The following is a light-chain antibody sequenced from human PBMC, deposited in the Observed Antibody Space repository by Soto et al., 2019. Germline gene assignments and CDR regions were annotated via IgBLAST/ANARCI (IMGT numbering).Light chain of an antibody. CDR1: QSLNNH. V-gene: IGKV1-5*01. J-gene: IGKJ5*01. Sequence: DLQMTQSSSTLSEPVRARRTITCGTSQSLNNHLAWYQQKPGKGHKLPIYDASTLERGVPSRFSGTGSGTEFTLTISSLQPDDFATYYCQKYYRSSITFGKGKRLAI. CDR2: DAS. CDR3: QKYYRSSIT.